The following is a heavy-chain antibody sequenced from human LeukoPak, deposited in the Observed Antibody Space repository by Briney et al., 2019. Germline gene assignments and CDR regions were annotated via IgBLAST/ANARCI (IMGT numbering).Heavy chain of an antibody. V-gene: IGHV3-7*01. CDR3: ARESSSWPDRSRYYFDY. Sequence: GSLRLSCAASGFPFSSYWMTWVRQAPGKGLEWVANINQDGAEKYYVESVKGRFTISKDNAKNSLILQLNSLRAEDTAVYFCARESSSWPDRSRYYFDYWGQGTLVTVSS. D-gene: IGHD6-13*01. CDR2: INQDGAEK. CDR1: GFPFSSYW. J-gene: IGHJ4*02.